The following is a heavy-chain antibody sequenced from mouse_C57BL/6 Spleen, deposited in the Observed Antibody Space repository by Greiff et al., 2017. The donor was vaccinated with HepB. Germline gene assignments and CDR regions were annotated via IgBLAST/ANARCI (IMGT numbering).Heavy chain of an antibody. CDR1: GYSFTSYY. D-gene: IGHD1-1*01. Sequence: VQLQESGPELVKPGASVKISCKASGYSFTSYYIHWVKQRPGQGLEWIGRIYPGSGNTKYNEKFKGKATLTADTSSSTAYMQLSSLTSEDSAVYYCARFRPYYGSRPFDYWGQGTTLTVSS. J-gene: IGHJ2*01. V-gene: IGHV1-66*01. CDR2: IYPGSGNT. CDR3: ARFRPYYGSRPFDY.